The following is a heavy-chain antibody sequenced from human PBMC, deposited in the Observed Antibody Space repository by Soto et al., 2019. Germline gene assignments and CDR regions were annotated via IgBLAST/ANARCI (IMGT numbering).Heavy chain of an antibody. CDR1: TLRFSDHT. CDR3: ARRPDAFDI. CDR2: INNSGHYT. J-gene: IGHJ3*02. V-gene: IGHV3-23*01. Sequence: PXESLVLWCTTSTLRFSDHTMSWVRQAPGKGLEWVSDINNSGHYTYYADSVKGRFTISRDNSKKTMFLQMNNLRVEDTAMYYCARRPDAFDIWGQGAMVTVSS.